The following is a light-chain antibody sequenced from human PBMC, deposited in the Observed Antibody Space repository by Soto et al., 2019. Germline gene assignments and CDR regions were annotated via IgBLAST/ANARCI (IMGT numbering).Light chain of an antibody. CDR1: QSVSSSY. J-gene: IGKJ2*01. CDR3: QQYGKSAMFT. V-gene: IGKV3-20*01. Sequence: EIVLTQSPGTLSLSPGDRATLSCRASQSVSSSYLAWYQQKAGQAPSLLIYGASNRATGIPDRFSGGGSGTDFTLTISRLEPEDFAVYYCQQYGKSAMFTFGQGTKLEIK. CDR2: GAS.